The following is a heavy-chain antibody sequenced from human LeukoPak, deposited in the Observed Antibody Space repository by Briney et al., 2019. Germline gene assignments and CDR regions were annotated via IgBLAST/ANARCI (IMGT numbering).Heavy chain of an antibody. Sequence: ASVKVSCKASGYTFTGYYMHWVRQAPGQGLEWMGWINPNSGGTNYAQKFQGRVTMTRDTSISTAYMELSRLRSDDTAVYYCARASWVDIVVAPAVFDYWGQGTLVTVSS. V-gene: IGHV1-2*02. CDR1: GYTFTGYY. CDR2: INPNSGGT. CDR3: ARASWVDIVVAPAVFDY. D-gene: IGHD2-2*03. J-gene: IGHJ4*02.